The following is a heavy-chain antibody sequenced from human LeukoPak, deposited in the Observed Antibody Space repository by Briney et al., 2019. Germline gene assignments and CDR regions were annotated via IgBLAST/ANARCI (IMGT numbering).Heavy chain of an antibody. CDR1: GRSFSGYY. Sequence: SQTLSLACAVYGRSFSGYYGSWIRHPPGRGLEWMGEINHSGNTNYNPSLKSRVTIPGDTTKSQVSLKLSSVTAADTAVYFCARVGYSYVINDWSRTGLGAYPPKYYYHMDVWGKGTTVTVSS. V-gene: IGHV4-34*01. D-gene: IGHD5-18*01. J-gene: IGHJ6*03. CDR2: INHSGNT. CDR3: ARVGYSYVINDWSRTGLGAYPPKYYYHMDV.